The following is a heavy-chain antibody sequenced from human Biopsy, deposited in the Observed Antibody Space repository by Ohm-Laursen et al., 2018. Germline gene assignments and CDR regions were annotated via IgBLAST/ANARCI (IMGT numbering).Heavy chain of an antibody. Sequence: SLRLSCSASGFTFSSYAMTWFRQAPGKGLEWVSTISGNSDIIYDTDSVKGRFTISRDNFKNTLYLQMNSLRADDTAVYYCALAAAQTVTHFDYWGQGTLVTVSS. V-gene: IGHV3-23*01. CDR2: ISGNSDII. CDR3: ALAAAQTVTHFDY. CDR1: GFTFSSYA. D-gene: IGHD4-17*01. J-gene: IGHJ4*02.